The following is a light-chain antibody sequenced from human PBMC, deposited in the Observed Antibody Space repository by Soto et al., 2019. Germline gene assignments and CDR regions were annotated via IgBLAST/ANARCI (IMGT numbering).Light chain of an antibody. CDR1: QGIISD. V-gene: IGKV1-13*02. CDR3: QHYTLYSAS. CDR2: DAS. J-gene: IGKJ1*01. Sequence: AIQMTQSPSSLSASVGDRVTISCRASQGIISDVAWYQQKPGKAPKLLIFDASTLQSGVPPRFSGSGSGTEFTLTISSLQPDDFATYYCQHYTLYSASFGPGTKV.